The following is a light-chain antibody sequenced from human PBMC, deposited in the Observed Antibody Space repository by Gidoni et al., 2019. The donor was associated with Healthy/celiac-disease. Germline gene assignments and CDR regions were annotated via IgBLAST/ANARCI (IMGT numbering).Light chain of an antibody. CDR3: QQYYSTPT. CDR2: WAS. Sequence: DIVMTQSPDSLAVSLGDRATINCKSSQGVLYSSNNKNYLAWYQQKPGQPPKLLIYWASTRESGVPDRFSGSGSGTDFTLTISSLQAEDVAVYYCQQYYSTPTFGGGTKVEIK. J-gene: IGKJ4*01. CDR1: QGVLYSSNNKNY. V-gene: IGKV4-1*01.